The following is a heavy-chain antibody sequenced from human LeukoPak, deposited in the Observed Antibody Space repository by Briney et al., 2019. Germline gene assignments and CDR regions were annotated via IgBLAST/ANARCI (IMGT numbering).Heavy chain of an antibody. V-gene: IGHV3-48*02. D-gene: IGHD6-13*01. Sequence: GGSLRLSCAASGFTLSTYSMNWVRQAPGKGLEWISYISSSGSIIYYADSVKGRFTISRDNAQQSLYLQMNSLRDEDTAVYYCARGRGAAAGTRIFDYWGQGTLVTVSS. CDR2: ISSSGSII. CDR1: GFTLSTYS. J-gene: IGHJ4*02. CDR3: ARGRGAAAGTRIFDY.